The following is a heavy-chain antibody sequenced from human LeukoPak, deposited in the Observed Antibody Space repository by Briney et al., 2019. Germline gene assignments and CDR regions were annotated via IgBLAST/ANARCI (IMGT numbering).Heavy chain of an antibody. V-gene: IGHV3-21*01. CDR1: GFTFSSYS. Sequence: GGSLRLSRAASGFTFSSYSMNWVRQAPGKGLEWVSSISSSSSYIYYADSVKGRFTISRDNAKNSLYLQMNSLRAEDTAVYYCAREYCSGGSCYLADYWGQGTLVTVSS. CDR2: ISSSSSYI. CDR3: AREYCSGGSCYLADY. D-gene: IGHD2-15*01. J-gene: IGHJ4*02.